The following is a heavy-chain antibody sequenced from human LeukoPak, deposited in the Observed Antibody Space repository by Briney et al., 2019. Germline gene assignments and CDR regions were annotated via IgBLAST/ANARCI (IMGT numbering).Heavy chain of an antibody. CDR2: ISAYNGNT. CDR1: GYTFTSYG. Sequence: ASVKVSCKASGYTFTSYGISWVRQAPGQGLEWMGWISAYNGNTDYAQKLQGRVTMTTDTSTNTAYMDLRSLSSDDTAVYYCARVGQYCSSICCFDYWGQGTLVTVSS. CDR3: ARVGQYCSSICCFDY. D-gene: IGHD2-2*01. V-gene: IGHV1-18*01. J-gene: IGHJ4*02.